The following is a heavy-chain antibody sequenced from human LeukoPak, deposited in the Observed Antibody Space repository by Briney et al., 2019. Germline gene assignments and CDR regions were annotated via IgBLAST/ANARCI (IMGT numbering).Heavy chain of an antibody. J-gene: IGHJ4*02. CDR2: IRPDGSAT. CDR3: ARGHFGRDY. D-gene: IGHD3-10*01. CDR1: GFTFSQHW. Sequence: PGGSLRLSCAVSGFTFSQHWMTWVRQAPGKGLQWVANIRPDGSATYYVDSVKGRFTISRDNAKNSLFLQMNSLRPDDTAVYYCARGHFGRDYWGQGTLVSVSS. V-gene: IGHV3-7*04.